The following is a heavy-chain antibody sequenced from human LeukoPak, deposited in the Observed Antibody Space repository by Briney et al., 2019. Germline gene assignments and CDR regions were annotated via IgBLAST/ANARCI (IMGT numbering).Heavy chain of an antibody. CDR3: ARGNKIEFSGYDFDWFDP. Sequence: ASVKVSCKVSGYTLTELSMHWVRQAPGKGLEWMGGFDPEDGETIYAQKFQGRVTMTEDTSTDTAYMELSSLRSEDTAVYYCARGNKIEFSGYDFDWFDPWGQGTLVTVSS. CDR1: GYTLTELS. D-gene: IGHD5-12*01. J-gene: IGHJ5*02. CDR2: FDPEDGET. V-gene: IGHV1-24*01.